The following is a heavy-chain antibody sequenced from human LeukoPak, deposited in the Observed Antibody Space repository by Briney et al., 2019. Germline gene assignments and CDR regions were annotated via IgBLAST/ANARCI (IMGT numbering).Heavy chain of an antibody. CDR3: AYSSTSPTGFDY. J-gene: IGHJ4*02. CDR2: INHSGGT. D-gene: IGHD2-2*01. CDR1: GGSFSGYY. V-gene: IGHV4-34*01. Sequence: SETLSLTCAVYGGSFSGYYWSWIRQPPGKGLEWIGEINHSGGTNYNPSLKSRVTISVDTSKNQFSLKLSSVTAADTAVYYCAYSSTSPTGFDYWGQGTLVTVSS.